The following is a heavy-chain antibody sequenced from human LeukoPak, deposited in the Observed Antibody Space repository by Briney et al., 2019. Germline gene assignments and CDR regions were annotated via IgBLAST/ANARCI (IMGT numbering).Heavy chain of an antibody. J-gene: IGHJ5*02. CDR2: IYYSGST. CDR3: AREWAAAGTRWFDP. V-gene: IGHV4-61*01. D-gene: IGHD6-13*01. Sequence: SETLSLTCTVSGGAVSSGSYYWSWIRQPPGKGLEWIGYIYYSGSTNYNPSLKSRVTISVDTSKNQFSLKLSSVTAADTAVYYCAREWAAAGTRWFDPWGQGTLVTVSS. CDR1: GGAVSSGSYY.